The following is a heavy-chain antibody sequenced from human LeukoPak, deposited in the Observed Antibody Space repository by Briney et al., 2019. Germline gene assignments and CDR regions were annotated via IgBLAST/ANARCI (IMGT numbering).Heavy chain of an antibody. CDR3: ARGIVVVAQLGFYFYYMDV. CDR2: IYYSGST. J-gene: IGHJ6*03. Sequence: PSETLSLTCTVSGGSIGSSSYYWGWIRQPPGKGLEWIGSIYYSGSTYYNPSLKSRVTISVDTSKNQFSLKLSSVTAADTAVYYCARGIVVVAQLGFYFYYMDVWGKGTTVTISS. D-gene: IGHD2-15*01. CDR1: GGSIGSSSYY. V-gene: IGHV4-39*01.